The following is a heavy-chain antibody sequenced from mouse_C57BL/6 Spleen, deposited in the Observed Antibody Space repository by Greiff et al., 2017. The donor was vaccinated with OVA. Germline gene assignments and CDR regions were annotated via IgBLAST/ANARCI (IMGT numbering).Heavy chain of an antibody. CDR3: ARDKGGLRRDAMDY. J-gene: IGHJ4*01. CDR2: ISDGGSYT. Sequence: EVKLVESGGGLVKPGGSLKLSCAASGFTFSSYAMSWVRQTPEKRLEWVATISDGGSYTYYPDNVKGRFTISRDNAKNNLYLQMSHLKSEDTAMYYCARDKGGLRRDAMDYWGQGTSVTVSS. V-gene: IGHV5-4*01. CDR1: GFTFSSYA. D-gene: IGHD2-4*01.